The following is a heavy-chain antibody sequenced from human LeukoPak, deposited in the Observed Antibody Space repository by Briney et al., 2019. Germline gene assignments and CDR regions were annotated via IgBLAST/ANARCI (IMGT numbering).Heavy chain of an antibody. CDR1: GGTFSSYA. CDR3: ARDLAVIPYSFGY. J-gene: IGHJ4*02. CDR2: IIPIFGTA. Sequence: SVKVSCKASGGTFSSYAISWVRQAPGQGLEWMGRIIPIFGTANYAQKFQGRVTITTDESTSTAYMELSSLRSEDTAVYYCARDLAVIPYSFGYWGQGTLVTVSS. V-gene: IGHV1-69*05. D-gene: IGHD3-16*01.